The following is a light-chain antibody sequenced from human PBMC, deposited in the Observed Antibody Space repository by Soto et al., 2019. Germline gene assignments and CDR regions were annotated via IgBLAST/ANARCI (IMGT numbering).Light chain of an antibody. J-gene: IGLJ2*01. Sequence: QSVLTQPPSASGSPGQSVTISCTGTSSDVGYYNYVSWYQQHPGKAPKLMIFEVNARPSGVPDRFSGSRSGNTASLTVSGLQAEDEAVYYCSSHAGRNKYVLFGGGTKLTVL. CDR1: SSDVGYYNY. CDR3: SSHAGRNKYVL. V-gene: IGLV2-8*01. CDR2: EVN.